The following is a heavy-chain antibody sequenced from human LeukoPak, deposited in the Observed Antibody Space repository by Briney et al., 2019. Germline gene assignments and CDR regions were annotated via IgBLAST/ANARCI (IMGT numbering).Heavy chain of an antibody. Sequence: GRSLSLSCAASGCTFSSYGMHWVRQPPGKGLEWVAVISYDGSNKYYADSVSGRSTISKEKAKNSLYLEMNSLRAEDTAVYYCARVGALVNADYDYYYMDVWGKGTTVTVSS. D-gene: IGHD4/OR15-4a*01. V-gene: IGHV3-30*03. J-gene: IGHJ6*03. CDR2: ISYDGSNK. CDR1: GCTFSSYG. CDR3: ARVGALVNADYDYYYMDV.